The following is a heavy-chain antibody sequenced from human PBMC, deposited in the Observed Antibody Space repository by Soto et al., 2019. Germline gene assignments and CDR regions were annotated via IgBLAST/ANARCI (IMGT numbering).Heavy chain of an antibody. V-gene: IGHV3-21*01. CDR2: ISSSSSYI. CDR1: GFTFSSYS. Sequence: EVQLVESGGVLVKPGGSLRLSCAASGFTFSSYSMNWVRQAPGKGLELVSSISSSSSYIYYADSVKVRFTISRDNAKNSRYLQMNSLRAEETALYYLARVERGEYDYYYYYMAVFGKGTTVTVSS. D-gene: IGHD1-1*01. J-gene: IGHJ6*03. CDR3: ARVERGEYDYYYYYMAV.